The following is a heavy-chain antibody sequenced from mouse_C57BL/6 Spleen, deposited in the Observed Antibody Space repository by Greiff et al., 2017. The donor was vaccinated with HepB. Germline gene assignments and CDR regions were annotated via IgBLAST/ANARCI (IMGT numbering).Heavy chain of an antibody. CDR3: AGSRDYFDY. Sequence: VQLQQSGAELVRPGTSVKVSCKASGYAFTNYLIEWVKQRPGQGLEWIGVINPGSGGTNYNEKFKGKATLTADKSSSTAYMQLSSLTSEDSAVYFCAGSRDYFDYWGQGTTLTVSS. CDR2: INPGSGGT. CDR1: GYAFTNYL. V-gene: IGHV1-54*01. J-gene: IGHJ2*01.